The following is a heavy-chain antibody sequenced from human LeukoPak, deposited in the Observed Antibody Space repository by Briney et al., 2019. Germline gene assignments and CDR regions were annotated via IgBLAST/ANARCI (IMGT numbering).Heavy chain of an antibody. V-gene: IGHV4-59*08. CDR2: IYYSGST. CDR1: GGSISSNY. J-gene: IGHJ5*02. D-gene: IGHD4-17*01. CDR3: ARHDYDYGETSPNWFDP. Sequence: SETLSLTCTVSGGSISSNYWSWFGKPPGKGLDWIGYIYYSGSTNYNPSLKSRVTISVDTSKNQFSLKLSSVTAADTAVYYCARHDYDYGETSPNWFDPCGQGTLVTVSS.